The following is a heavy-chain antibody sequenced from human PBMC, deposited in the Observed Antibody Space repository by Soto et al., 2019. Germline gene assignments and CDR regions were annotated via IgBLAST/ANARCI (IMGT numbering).Heavy chain of an antibody. J-gene: IGHJ4*02. D-gene: IGHD6-13*01. CDR1: EGTFNSYA. Sequence: QAQVVQSGAEVRKPGSSVNLSCKASEGTFNSYAIAWVRQAPGQGLEWMGGIIPYYNTLNYAQKFQDRVTITADDSTNTVYMELSSLRSDDTAVYFCASGASRWYPYFFDSWAQGKLVTVSS. CDR2: IIPYYNTL. V-gene: IGHV1-69*01. CDR3: ASGASRWYPYFFDS.